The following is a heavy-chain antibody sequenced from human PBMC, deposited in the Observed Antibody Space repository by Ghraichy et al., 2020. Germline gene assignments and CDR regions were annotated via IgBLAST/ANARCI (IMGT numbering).Heavy chain of an antibody. J-gene: IGHJ5*02. CDR2: ISSSSSYI. Sequence: GGSLRLSCAASGFTFSSYSMNWVRQAPGKGLEWVSSISSSSSYIYYADSVKGRFTISRDNAKNSLYLQMNSLRAEDTAVYYCARDPSGYSYGYEGENWFDPWGQGTLVTVSS. V-gene: IGHV3-21*01. D-gene: IGHD5-18*01. CDR3: ARDPSGYSYGYEGENWFDP. CDR1: GFTFSSYS.